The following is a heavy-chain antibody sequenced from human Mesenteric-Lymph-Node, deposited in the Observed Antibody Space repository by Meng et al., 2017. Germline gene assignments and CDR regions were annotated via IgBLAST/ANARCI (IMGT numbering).Heavy chain of an antibody. V-gene: IGHV4-59*01. CDR2: IYYSGST. D-gene: IGHD1-26*01. CDR1: GGSISSYY. CDR3: ARGLYSGSYYSFGY. Sequence: SETLSLTCTVTGGSISSYYWSWIRQPPGKGLEWIGYIYYSGSTNYNPSLKSRVTISVDTSKNQFSLKLSSVTAADTAVYYCARGLYSGSYYSFGYWGQGTLVTVSS. J-gene: IGHJ4*02.